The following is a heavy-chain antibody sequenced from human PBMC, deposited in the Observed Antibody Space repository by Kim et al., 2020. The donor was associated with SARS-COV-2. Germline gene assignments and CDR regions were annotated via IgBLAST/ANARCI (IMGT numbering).Heavy chain of an antibody. V-gene: IGHV1-46*01. CDR1: GYTFTSYY. CDR3: ARDGSDSYYYYGMDV. Sequence: ASVKVSCKASGYTFTSYYMHWVRQAPGQGLEWMGIINPSGGSTSYAQKFQGRVTMTRDTSTSTVYMELSSLRSEDTAVYYCARDGSDSYYYYGMDVWGQGTTVTVSS. CDR2: INPSGGST. D-gene: IGHD6-25*01. J-gene: IGHJ6*02.